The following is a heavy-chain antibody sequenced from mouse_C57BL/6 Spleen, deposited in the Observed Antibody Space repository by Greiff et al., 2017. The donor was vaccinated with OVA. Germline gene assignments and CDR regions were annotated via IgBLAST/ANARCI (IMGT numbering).Heavy chain of an antibody. CDR2: IYPGDGDT. CDR3: ARRGGNYDFDY. Sequence: QVQLQQSGPELVKPGASVKISCKASGYAFSSSWMHWVKQRPGKGLEWIGRIYPGDGDTNYNGKFKGKATLTADKSSSTAYMQLSSLTSEDSAVYLCARRGGNYDFDYWGQGTTLTVSS. J-gene: IGHJ2*01. D-gene: IGHD2-1*01. CDR1: GYAFSSSW. V-gene: IGHV1-82*01.